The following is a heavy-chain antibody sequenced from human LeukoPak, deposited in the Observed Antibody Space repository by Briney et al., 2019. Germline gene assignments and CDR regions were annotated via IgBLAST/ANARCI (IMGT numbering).Heavy chain of an antibody. J-gene: IGHJ4*02. V-gene: IGHV4-59*01. CDR3: GRYYDSSGYSPIPY. CDR2: ICHSVTT. CDR1: SGSLSDYY. Sequence: SETLSLTCTVSSGSLSDYYWNWLRQPPGKGLEWVCIICHSVTTNHNPSLKSRVTISIDTSKKQFSLKLRSVTTADTAMYFCGRYYDSSGYSPIPYWGQGILVTVSS. D-gene: IGHD3-22*01.